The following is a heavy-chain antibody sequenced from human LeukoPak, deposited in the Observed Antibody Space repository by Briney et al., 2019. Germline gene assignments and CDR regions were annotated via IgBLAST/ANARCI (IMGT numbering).Heavy chain of an antibody. D-gene: IGHD6-19*01. V-gene: IGHV3-30*03. Sequence: GRSLRLSCAASGFTFSSYGMHWVRQAPGKGLEWLAVISPTENKNNYADSAKGRFTISRDNSKDTLYLQMNSLRPEDTAVYYCARAPNSAWRNFDCWGQGTLVIVSS. CDR3: ARAPNSAWRNFDC. J-gene: IGHJ4*02. CDR1: GFTFSSYG. CDR2: ISPTENKN.